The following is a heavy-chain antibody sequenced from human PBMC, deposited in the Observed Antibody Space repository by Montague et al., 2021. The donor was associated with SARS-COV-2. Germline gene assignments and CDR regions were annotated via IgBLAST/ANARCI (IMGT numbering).Heavy chain of an antibody. CDR1: GFSLSTSGMC. V-gene: IGHV2-70*01. CDR2: IDWDDDK. D-gene: IGHD3-9*01. CDR3: ARSYYDILTGYYMAFDY. Sequence: PALVKPTQTLTLTCTFSGFSLSTSGMCVSWIRQPPGKALEWLALIDWDDDKYYSTSLKTRLTISKDTSKNQVVLTMTNMDSVDTATYYCARSYYDILTGYYMAFDYWGQGTLVTVSS. J-gene: IGHJ4*02.